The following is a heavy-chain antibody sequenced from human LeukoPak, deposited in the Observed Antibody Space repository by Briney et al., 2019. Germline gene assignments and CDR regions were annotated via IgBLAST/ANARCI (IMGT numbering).Heavy chain of an antibody. J-gene: IGHJ1*01. V-gene: IGHV3-23*01. Sequence: GGSLRLSCAASGFTFSSYAMSWVRQAPGKGLEWVAAISNSGGDTYYSDSGKGRFTIARDNSKNTLYLQMNSLRVDDTAVYYCAQQLGYCSGGTCYFTYWGQGTLVTVSS. D-gene: IGHD2-15*01. CDR3: AQQLGYCSGGTCYFTY. CDR2: ISNSGGDT. CDR1: GFTFSSYA.